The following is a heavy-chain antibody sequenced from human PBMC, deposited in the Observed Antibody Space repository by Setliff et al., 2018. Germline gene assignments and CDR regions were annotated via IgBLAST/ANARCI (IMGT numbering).Heavy chain of an antibody. CDR1: GYTFTNYA. CDR2: INAGNGDT. J-gene: IGHJ6*03. Sequence: ASVKVSCKASGYTFTNYAIHWVRQAPGQRLEWMGWINAGNGDTKYSQDFQGRVTITRDTSASTAYMDLSSLRSDDMAVYYCARGRPTANPYYYYYMDLWGKGATVTVSS. D-gene: IGHD4-4*01. CDR3: ARGRPTANPYYYYYMDL. V-gene: IGHV1-3*03.